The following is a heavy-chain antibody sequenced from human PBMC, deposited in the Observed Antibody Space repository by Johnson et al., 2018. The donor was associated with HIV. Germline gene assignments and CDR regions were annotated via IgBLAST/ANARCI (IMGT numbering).Heavy chain of an antibody. D-gene: IGHD2-15*01. CDR2: FYSGGNT. J-gene: IGHJ3*01. CDR3: ARERGISGGFDF. Sequence: MMLVESGGGVVQPGRSLRLSCAASGFTFSSYAMHWVRQAPGKGLEWVSVFYSGGNTYYADSVKGRFTISRDNSKNTLYLQMKSLRVEDTAVYYCARERGISGGFDFWGQGTRVSVSS. V-gene: IGHV3-66*01. CDR1: GFTFSSYA.